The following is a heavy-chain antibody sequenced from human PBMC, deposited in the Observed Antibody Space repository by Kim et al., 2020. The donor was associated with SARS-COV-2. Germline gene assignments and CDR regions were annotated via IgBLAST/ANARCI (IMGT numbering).Heavy chain of an antibody. J-gene: IGHJ5*02. D-gene: IGHD3-9*01. CDR1: GYTFTSYA. V-gene: IGHV1-3*01. Sequence: ASVKVSCKASGYTFTSYAMHWVRQAPGQRLEWMGWINAGNGNTKYSQKFQGRVTITRDTSASTAYMELSSLRSEDTAEYYCAREGLLDSPILTGYYGYNWFDPWGQGTLVTVSS. CDR2: INAGNGNT. CDR3: AREGLLDSPILTGYYGYNWFDP.